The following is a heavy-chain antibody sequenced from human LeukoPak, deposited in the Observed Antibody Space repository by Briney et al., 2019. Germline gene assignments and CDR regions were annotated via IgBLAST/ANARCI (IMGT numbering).Heavy chain of an antibody. CDR3: ARVVVVVSAAPGSYYMDV. CDR2: IIAYNGNT. CDR1: GYTFTNYG. D-gene: IGHD2-2*01. J-gene: IGHJ6*03. V-gene: IGHV1-18*01. Sequence: ASVKVSCKTSGYTFTNYGISWVRQAPGQGPEWMGWIIAYNGNTKYVQKLQGRVTMTTDTSTSTAYMELRSLRSDDTAVYYCARVVVVVSAAPGSYYMDVWGKGTTVAVSS.